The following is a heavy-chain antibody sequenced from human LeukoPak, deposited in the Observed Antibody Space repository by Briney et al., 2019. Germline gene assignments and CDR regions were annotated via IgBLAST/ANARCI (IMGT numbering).Heavy chain of an antibody. CDR1: GSTFTSYA. CDR2: INTNTGNP. Sequence: ASVKVSCKASGSTFTSYAMDWVRQAPGQGLEWMGWINTNTGNPMYAQGFTGRFVFSLDTSVSTAYLHISSLKAEDTAVYYCVRGRVTTGFDYWGQGTLVTVSS. D-gene: IGHD4-17*01. V-gene: IGHV7-4-1*02. J-gene: IGHJ4*02. CDR3: VRGRVTTGFDY.